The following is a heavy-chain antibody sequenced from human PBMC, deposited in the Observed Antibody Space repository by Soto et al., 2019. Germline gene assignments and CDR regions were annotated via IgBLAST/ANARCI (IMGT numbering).Heavy chain of an antibody. V-gene: IGHV1-69*13. J-gene: IGHJ4*02. D-gene: IGHD3-10*01. CDR3: ARDITGRYGSGSYSDY. CDR1: GGTFSSYA. Sequence: EASVKVSCKASGGTFSSYAISWVRQAPGQGLEWMGGIIPIFGTANYAQKFQGRVTITADESTSTAYMELSSLRSEDTAVYYCARDITGRYGSGSYSDYWGQGTLVTVSS. CDR2: IIPIFGTA.